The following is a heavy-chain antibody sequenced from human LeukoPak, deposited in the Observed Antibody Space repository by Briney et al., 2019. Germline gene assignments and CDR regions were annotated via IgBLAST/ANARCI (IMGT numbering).Heavy chain of an antibody. D-gene: IGHD3-3*01. J-gene: IGHJ4*02. Sequence: ASVKVSCKASGYTFTSYGISWVRQAPGQELEWMGWISAYNGNTNYAQKLQGRVTMTTDTSTSTAYMELRSLRSDDTAVYYCARDSWTRITIFGVVIEQYYFDYWGQGTLVTVSS. CDR3: ARDSWTRITIFGVVIEQYYFDY. CDR2: ISAYNGNT. V-gene: IGHV1-18*01. CDR1: GYTFTSYG.